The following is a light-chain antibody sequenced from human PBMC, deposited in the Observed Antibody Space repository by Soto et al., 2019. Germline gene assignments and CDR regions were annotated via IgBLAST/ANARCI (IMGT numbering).Light chain of an antibody. CDR1: SSDVGGYNY. Sequence: QSVLTQPASVSGSPGQSSTISCTGTSSDVGGYNYVSWYQHHPGKAPKLIIYDVTNRPSGVSNPFSGSKSGNTASLTISGLQPEDVADYYCGSYTISNIRQIVFVTGTNVTV. V-gene: IGLV2-14*03. J-gene: IGLJ1*01. CDR3: GSYTISNIRQIV. CDR2: DVT.